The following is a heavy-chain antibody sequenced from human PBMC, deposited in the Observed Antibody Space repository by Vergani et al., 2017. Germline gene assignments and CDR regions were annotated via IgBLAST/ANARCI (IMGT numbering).Heavy chain of an antibody. Sequence: QVQLQESGPGLVKPSETLSLTCTVSGGSISSYYWSWIRQPPGKGLEWIGYNYYSGSTNYNPSLKSRVTISVDTAKNQFSLKLSSVTAADTAVYYCARDWHGSGIYYRAFDIWGQGTMVTVSS. CDR1: GGSISSYY. D-gene: IGHD3-10*01. V-gene: IGHV4-59*01. CDR2: NYYSGST. CDR3: ARDWHGSGIYYRAFDI. J-gene: IGHJ3*02.